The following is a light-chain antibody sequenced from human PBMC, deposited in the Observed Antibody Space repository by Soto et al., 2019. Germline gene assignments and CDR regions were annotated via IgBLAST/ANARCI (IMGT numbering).Light chain of an antibody. CDR1: QSIHTS. CDR3: QQANRVPLS. CDR2: DST. V-gene: IGKV3-11*01. J-gene: IGKJ5*01. Sequence: VLTQSPATLSLSPGERSTLSFSSSQSIHTSLAWYQQKPGQPPRLVVYDSTLRANGVPDRFGGSRSGTEFTLTISSLQPEDFAIYYCQQANRVPLSFGQGTRLEIK.